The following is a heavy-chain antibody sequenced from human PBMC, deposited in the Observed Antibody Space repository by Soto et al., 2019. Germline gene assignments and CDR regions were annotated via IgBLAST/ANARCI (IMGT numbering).Heavy chain of an antibody. V-gene: IGHV4-39*01. CDR3: ARLRRWFDP. CDR2: IYYSGST. CDR1: GGSISSSSYY. J-gene: IGHJ5*02. Sequence: SETLSLTCTVSGGSISSSSYYWGWILQPPGKGLEWIGSIYYSGSTYYNPSLKSRVTISVDTSKNQFSLKLSSVTAADTAVYYCARLRRWFDPWGQGTLVTVSS.